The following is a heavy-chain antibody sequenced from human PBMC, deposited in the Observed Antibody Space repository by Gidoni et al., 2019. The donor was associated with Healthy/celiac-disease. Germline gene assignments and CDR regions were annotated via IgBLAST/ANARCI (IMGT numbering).Heavy chain of an antibody. CDR1: GFTFSSYA. J-gene: IGHJ4*01. D-gene: IGHD3-3*01. CDR3: ARDQSITIFGVVITSYFDY. V-gene: IGHV3-30-3*01. CDR2: ISYDGSNK. Sequence: GFTFSSYAMHWVRQAPGKGLEWVAVISYDGSNKYYADSVKGRFTISRDNSKKTLYLQMNSMRAEDTAVYYCARDQSITIFGVVITSYFDYWGQGTLVTVSS.